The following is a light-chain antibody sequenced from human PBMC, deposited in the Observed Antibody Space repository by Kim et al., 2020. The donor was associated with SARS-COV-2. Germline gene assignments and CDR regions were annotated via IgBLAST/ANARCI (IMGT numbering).Light chain of an antibody. J-gene: IGLJ1*01. CDR1: NIGSKS. CDR3: QVWDTGSDHYV. CDR2: YNS. V-gene: IGLV3-21*04. Sequence: SYELTQPSSLSAAPGKTATITCGGSNIGSKSVHWFQQKPGQAPVLVIYYNSDRPSGIPERFSGSNSGETATLTITRVEAGDEADYYCQVWDTGSDHYVFGIGTKVTVL.